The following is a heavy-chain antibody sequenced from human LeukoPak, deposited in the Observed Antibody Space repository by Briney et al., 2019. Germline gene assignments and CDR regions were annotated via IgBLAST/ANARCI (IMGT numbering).Heavy chain of an antibody. J-gene: IGHJ4*02. V-gene: IGHV3-23*01. Sequence: AGGSLRLSCAASGFTFSTYIMTWVRQAPGQGLEWVSGISGSGASTYDADSVRGRFTISRDNSKNTVYLQMNSLRADDTAVYYCAKIDEAGSSSWYRPFDYWGQGTLVTVSS. CDR3: AKIDEAGSSSWYRPFDY. CDR2: ISGSGAST. D-gene: IGHD6-13*01. CDR1: GFTFSTYI.